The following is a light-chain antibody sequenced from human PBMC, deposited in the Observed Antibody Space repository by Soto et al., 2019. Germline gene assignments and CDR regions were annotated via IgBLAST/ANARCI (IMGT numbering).Light chain of an antibody. Sequence: EIVMTQSPSTLSLSPGERDTLSCRASQSIDNWLAWYQQKPGRTPKLLIYRASTRDTGIPSRFSGSASGTEFTLTISSLQSEDFALYYCQHYNDLPYTFDRGTKLDIK. CDR3: QHYNDLPYT. CDR2: RAS. CDR1: QSIDNW. V-gene: IGKV3-15*01. J-gene: IGKJ4*02.